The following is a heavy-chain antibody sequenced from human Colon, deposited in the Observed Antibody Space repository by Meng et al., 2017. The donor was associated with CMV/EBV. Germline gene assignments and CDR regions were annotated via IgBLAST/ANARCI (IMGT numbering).Heavy chain of an antibody. CDR1: LRSDA. D-gene: IGHD2-8*01. CDR2: IDGAGSRT. CDR3: ARGLMVFAIRGTYTSYFDY. V-gene: IGHV3-23*03. Sequence: LRSDAMTRVSKETGKGLEWVSVIDGAGSRTYYAESVKGRFNISRDTSKNTLYLQMNSLRPEDTAVYYCARGLMVFAIRGTYTSYFDYWGQGALVTVSS. J-gene: IGHJ4*02.